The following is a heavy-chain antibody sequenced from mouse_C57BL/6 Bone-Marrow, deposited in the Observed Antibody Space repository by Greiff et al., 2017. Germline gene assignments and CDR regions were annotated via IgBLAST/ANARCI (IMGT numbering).Heavy chain of an antibody. D-gene: IGHD3-2*02. CDR3: VRHLDSSGSYYFDY. CDR1: GFSFNTYA. J-gene: IGHJ2*01. Sequence: EVHLVESGGGLVQPKGSLKLSCAASGFSFNTYAMNWVRQAPGKGLEWVARIRSKSNNYATYYADSVKDRFTISRDDSESMLYLQMNNLKTEDTAMYYCVRHLDSSGSYYFDYWGQGTTLTVSS. CDR2: IRSKSNNYAT. V-gene: IGHV10-1*01.